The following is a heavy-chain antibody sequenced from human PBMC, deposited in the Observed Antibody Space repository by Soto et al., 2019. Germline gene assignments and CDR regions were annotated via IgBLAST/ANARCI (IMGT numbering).Heavy chain of an antibody. CDR3: ARDRRIQLWSQPEYFDY. CDR2: TYYRSKWYN. J-gene: IGHJ4*02. Sequence: PSQTLSLTCAISGDSVSSNSAAWNWIRQSPSRGLEWLGRTYYRSKWYNDYAVSVKSRITINPDTSKNQFSLQLNSVTPEDTAVYYCARDRRIQLWSQPEYFDYWGQGTLVTSPQ. CDR1: GDSVSSNSAA. D-gene: IGHD5-18*01. V-gene: IGHV6-1*01.